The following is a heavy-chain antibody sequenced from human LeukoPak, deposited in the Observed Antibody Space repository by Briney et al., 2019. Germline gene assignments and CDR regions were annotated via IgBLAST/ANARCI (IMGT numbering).Heavy chain of an antibody. CDR2: INHSGST. V-gene: IGHV4-34*01. J-gene: IGHJ4*02. D-gene: IGHD3-22*01. CDR3: ARDRYYYDSSARYFDY. CDR1: GGSFSGYY. Sequence: SETLSLTCAVYGGSFSGYYWSWFRQPPGKGLEWIGEINHSGSTNYNPSLKSRVTISVDTSKNQFSLKLSSVTAADTAVYYCARDRYYYDSSARYFDYWGQGTLVTVSS.